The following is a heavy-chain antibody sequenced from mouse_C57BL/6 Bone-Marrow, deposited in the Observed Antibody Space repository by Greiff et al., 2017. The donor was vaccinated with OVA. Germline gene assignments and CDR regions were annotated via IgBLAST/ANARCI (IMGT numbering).Heavy chain of an antibody. D-gene: IGHD2-3*01. V-gene: IGHV14-4*01. CDR2: IDPENGDT. Sequence: VQLQQSGAELVRPGASVKLSCTASGFNIKDDYMHWVKQRPEQGLEWIGWIDPENGDTDSASTFQGKATITADTSSNTAYLQLSSLTSEDTAVYYCTTSLDGYYPFAYWGQGTLVTVSA. CDR1: GFNIKDDY. J-gene: IGHJ3*01. CDR3: TTSLDGYYPFAY.